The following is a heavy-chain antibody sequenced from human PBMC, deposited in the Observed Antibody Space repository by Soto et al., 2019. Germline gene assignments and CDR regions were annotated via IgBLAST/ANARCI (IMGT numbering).Heavy chain of an antibody. CDR3: ARSLGYCSSTSCYIVSQGYYGMDV. CDR1: GYSFTSYW. Sequence: GESLKISCKGSGYSFTSYWISWVRQMPGKGLEWMGRIDPSDSYTNYSPSFQGHVTISADKSISTACLQWSSLKASDTAMYYCARSLGYCSSTSCYIVSQGYYGMDVWGQGTTVTVSS. V-gene: IGHV5-10-1*01. CDR2: IDPSDSYT. J-gene: IGHJ6*02. D-gene: IGHD2-2*02.